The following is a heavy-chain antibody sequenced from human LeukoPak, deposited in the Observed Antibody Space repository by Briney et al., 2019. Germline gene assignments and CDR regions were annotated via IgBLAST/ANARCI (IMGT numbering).Heavy chain of an antibody. V-gene: IGHV3-21*01. CDR3: VRVSAGVIGMKDVFDI. CDR2: ITSDSRYI. J-gene: IGHJ3*02. Sequence: PGGSLRLSCAASGFTFSSYSMNWVRQAPGEGLEWVSSITSDSRYIFYADSVKGRFTISRHNAKNSLYLQMNSLRAEDSAVYYCVRVSAGVIGMKDVFDIWGQGTIVTVSS. CDR1: GFTFSSYS. D-gene: IGHD3-16*02.